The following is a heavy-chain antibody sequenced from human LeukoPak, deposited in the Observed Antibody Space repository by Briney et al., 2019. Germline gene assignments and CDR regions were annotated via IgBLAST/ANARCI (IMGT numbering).Heavy chain of an antibody. CDR1: GFTFSSSA. V-gene: IGHV1-3*01. J-gene: IGHJ4*02. Sequence: ASVKVSCKASGFTFSSSAIQWVRQARGQRLEWMGWINAGNGNTKYSQKFQGRVTITRDTSASTAYMELSSLRSEDTAVYYCARDHSSSGYAYYFDYWGQGTLVTVSS. CDR3: ARDHSSSGYAYYFDY. D-gene: IGHD3-22*01. CDR2: INAGNGNT.